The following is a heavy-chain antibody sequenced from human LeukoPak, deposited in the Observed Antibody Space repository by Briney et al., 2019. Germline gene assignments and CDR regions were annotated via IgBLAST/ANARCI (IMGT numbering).Heavy chain of an antibody. CDR3: ARVVPYCSSTSCYPDAFDI. V-gene: IGHV1-2*02. CDR1: GYTFTSYG. J-gene: IGHJ3*02. CDR2: INPNSGGT. Sequence: ASVKVSCKASGYTFTSYGISWVRQAPGQGLEWMGWINPNSGGTNYAQTFQGRVTMTRDTSISTAYMELSRLRSDDTAVYYCARVVPYCSSTSCYPDAFDIWGQGTMVTVSS. D-gene: IGHD2-2*01.